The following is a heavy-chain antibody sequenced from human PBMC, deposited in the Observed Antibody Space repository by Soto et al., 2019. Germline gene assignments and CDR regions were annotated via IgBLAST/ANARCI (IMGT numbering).Heavy chain of an antibody. D-gene: IGHD1-20*01. CDR2: ISSNGGST. CDR1: GFTFSSYA. J-gene: IGHJ3*02. CDR3: ARVGWVTGTRGAFDI. Sequence: GGSLRLSCAASGFTFSSYAIHWVRQAPGKGLEYVSAISSNGGSTYYANSVKGRFTISRDNSKNTLYLQMGSLRAEDMAVYYCARVGWVTGTRGAFDIWGQGTMVTVSS. V-gene: IGHV3-64*01.